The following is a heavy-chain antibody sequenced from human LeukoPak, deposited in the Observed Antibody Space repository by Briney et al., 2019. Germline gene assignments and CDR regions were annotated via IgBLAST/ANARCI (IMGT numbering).Heavy chain of an antibody. CDR3: ARVATIGRHYYYGMDV. D-gene: IGHD5-12*01. J-gene: IGHJ6*04. Sequence: PSETLSLTCTVSGGSISSYYWSWIRQPPGKGLEGMGYIYYSGSTNYNPSLKSRVTISVDTSKNQFSLKLSSVTAADTAVYYCARVATIGRHYYYGMDVWGKGTTVTVSS. V-gene: IGHV4-59*01. CDR1: GGSISSYY. CDR2: IYYSGST.